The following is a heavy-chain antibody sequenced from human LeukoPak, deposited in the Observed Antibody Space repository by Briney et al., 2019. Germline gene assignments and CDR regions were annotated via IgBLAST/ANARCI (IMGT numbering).Heavy chain of an antibody. D-gene: IGHD2-2*02. CDR2: IRYDGSNK. Sequence: GGSLRLSCAASGFTFSSYGMHWVRQAPGKGLEWVAFIRYDGSNKYYADSVKGRFTISRDNSKNTLYLQMNSLRAEDTAVYYCVNRGYCSSTSCYTPAHYWGQGTLVTVSS. CDR3: VNRGYCSSTSCYTPAHY. J-gene: IGHJ4*02. V-gene: IGHV3-30*02. CDR1: GFTFSSYG.